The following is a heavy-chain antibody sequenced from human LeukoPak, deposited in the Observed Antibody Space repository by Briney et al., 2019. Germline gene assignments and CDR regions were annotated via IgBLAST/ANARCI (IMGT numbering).Heavy chain of an antibody. Sequence: GGSLRLSCADCGFTFSSYWLSWVRQAPGKGLEWVANIQQHGSVKYYVDSAKGRFTISRDNGENSMFLEMNSLRADDTAVYYCARGSRDNSGYRYYIDYWGQGTLVTVSS. D-gene: IGHD3-22*01. CDR1: GFTFSSYW. CDR3: ARGSRDNSGYRYYIDY. V-gene: IGHV3-7*01. J-gene: IGHJ4*02. CDR2: IQQHGSVK.